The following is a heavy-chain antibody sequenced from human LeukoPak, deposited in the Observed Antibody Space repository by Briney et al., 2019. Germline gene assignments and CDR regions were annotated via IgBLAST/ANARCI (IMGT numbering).Heavy chain of an antibody. D-gene: IGHD4-17*01. Sequence: ASVKVSCKASGYTFTGYYMHWVRQAPGQGLEWMGWMNPNSGNTGYAQKFQGRVTITRNTSISTAYMELSSLRSEDTAVYYCARGTTVFDIWGQGTMVTVSS. V-gene: IGHV1-8*03. CDR2: MNPNSGNT. J-gene: IGHJ3*02. CDR1: GYTFTGYY. CDR3: ARGTTVFDI.